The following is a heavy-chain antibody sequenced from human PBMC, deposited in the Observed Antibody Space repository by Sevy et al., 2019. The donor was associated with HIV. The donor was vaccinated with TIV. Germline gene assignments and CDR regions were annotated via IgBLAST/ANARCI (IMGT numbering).Heavy chain of an antibody. V-gene: IGHV3-9*01. Sequence: GGSLRLSCAASGFTFDDYAMHWVRQAPGKGLEWVSGISWNSGSIGYADSVKGRFTISRDNAKNSLYLQMNSLRAEDTALYYCAKDNGRGAGTRGYYYYYGMDVWGQGTTVTVSS. CDR1: GFTFDDYA. CDR2: ISWNSGSI. D-gene: IGHD6-19*01. J-gene: IGHJ6*02. CDR3: AKDNGRGAGTRGYYYYYGMDV.